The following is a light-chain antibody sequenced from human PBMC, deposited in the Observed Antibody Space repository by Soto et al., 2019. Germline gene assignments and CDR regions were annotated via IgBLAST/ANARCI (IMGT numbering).Light chain of an antibody. CDR3: QHYNSYSEA. J-gene: IGKJ1*01. CDR2: DAS. CDR1: QSISAW. Sequence: DIQMTQSPSTLSATAGDRVTITCRASQSISAWLAWYQQKPGKAPKLLIYDASNLESGVPSRVSGSGSGTEFTLTISSLQPDDFATYYCQHYNSYSEAFGQGTKVDIK. V-gene: IGKV1-5*01.